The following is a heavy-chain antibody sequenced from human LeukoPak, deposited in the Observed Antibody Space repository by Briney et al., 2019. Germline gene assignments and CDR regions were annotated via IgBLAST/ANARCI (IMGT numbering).Heavy chain of an antibody. CDR2: THYSGNT. CDR1: GGSISSSSYY. J-gene: IGHJ3*02. CDR3: ARTYYDSSDIYAFDI. V-gene: IGHV4-39*01. Sequence: SETLSLTCTVPGGSISSSSYYWGWIRQPPGKGLEWIGSTHYSGNTYYNPSLKSRVTISVDTSKNQFSLKLSSVTAADTAVYYCARTYYDSSDIYAFDIWGQGTMVTVSS. D-gene: IGHD3-22*01.